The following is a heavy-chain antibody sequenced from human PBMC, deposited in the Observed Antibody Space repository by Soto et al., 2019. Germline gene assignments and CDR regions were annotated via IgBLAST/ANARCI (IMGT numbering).Heavy chain of an antibody. J-gene: IGHJ6*02. V-gene: IGHV1-46*01. CDR2: INPSGGST. CDR1: GYTFTSYY. D-gene: IGHD6-13*01. Sequence: VASVKVSCKASGYTFTSYYMHWVRQAPGQGLEWMGIINPSGGSTSYAQKFQGRVTMTRDTSTSTVYMELSSLRSEDTAVYYCAVRLNSRHYYYYGMDVWGQGTTVTVSS. CDR3: AVRLNSRHYYYYGMDV.